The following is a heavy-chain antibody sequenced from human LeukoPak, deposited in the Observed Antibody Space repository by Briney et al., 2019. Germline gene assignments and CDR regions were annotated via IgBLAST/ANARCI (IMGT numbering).Heavy chain of an antibody. CDR1: GFTFSSYW. CDR3: ARSSSGSYYYYYYHGRDV. Sequence: GGSLRLSCAASGFTFSSYWMSWVRQAPGKGLEWVANIKQDGSEKYYVDSVEGRFTISRDNAKNSLYLQMNSLRAEDTAAYYCARSSSGSYYYYYYHGRDVWGERTTGTLSS. CDR2: IKQDGSEK. D-gene: IGHD3-10*01. V-gene: IGHV3-7*01. J-gene: IGHJ6*01.